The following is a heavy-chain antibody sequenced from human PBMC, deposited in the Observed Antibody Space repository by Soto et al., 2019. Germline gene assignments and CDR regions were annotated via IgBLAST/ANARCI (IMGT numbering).Heavy chain of an antibody. CDR3: ARDPHDFWNSYFLDP. D-gene: IGHD3-3*01. CDR2: TSAYNGQT. J-gene: IGHJ5*02. Sequence: CEACLDTFINHALSWLRHSPGSRPEWMGCTSAYNGQTDYAQNFQGSVTTATDTSTNTAYMELRNLRSDDTAVYYCARDPHDFWNSYFLDP. V-gene: IGHV1-18*01. CDR1: LDTFINHA.